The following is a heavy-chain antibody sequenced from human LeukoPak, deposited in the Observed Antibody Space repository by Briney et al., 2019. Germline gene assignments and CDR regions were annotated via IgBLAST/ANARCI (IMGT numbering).Heavy chain of an antibody. Sequence: SETLSLTCTVSGGSISSYYWSWIRQPPGKGLEWIGYIYYSGSTNYNPSLKSQVTISVDTSKNQFSLKLSSVTAADTAVYHCAREDYYGSGSYDYWGQGTLVTVSS. J-gene: IGHJ4*02. V-gene: IGHV4-59*01. D-gene: IGHD3-10*01. CDR3: AREDYYGSGSYDY. CDR2: IYYSGST. CDR1: GGSISSYY.